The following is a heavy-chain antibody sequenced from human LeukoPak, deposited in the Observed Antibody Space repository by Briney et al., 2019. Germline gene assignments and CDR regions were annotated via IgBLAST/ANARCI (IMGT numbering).Heavy chain of an antibody. V-gene: IGHV3-30-3*01. Sequence: GWSLRLSCAASGFTFSSYAMHWVRQAPGKGLEWVAVISNDGSNKYYADSVKGRFTISRDNSKNTLYLQMNSLRAEDTAVYYCTSWTTRGAFDIWGQGTMVTVSS. J-gene: IGHJ3*02. CDR1: GFTFSSYA. CDR3: TSWTTRGAFDI. CDR2: ISNDGSNK. D-gene: IGHD3/OR15-3a*01.